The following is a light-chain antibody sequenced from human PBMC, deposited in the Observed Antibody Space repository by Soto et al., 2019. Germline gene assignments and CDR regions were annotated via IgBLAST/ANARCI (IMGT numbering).Light chain of an antibody. J-gene: IGLJ2*01. Sequence: QLVLTQPPSASGTFGQRVTISCSGSSSNIGSNSVNWYQQLPGAAPKLLIYNNSQRPSGIPDRISGSKSGTSATLGITGLQTGDDGFYYCGTCDTGLTAVFGGGTKLTVL. CDR3: GTCDTGLTAV. V-gene: IGLV1-44*01. CDR1: SSNIGSNS. CDR2: NNS.